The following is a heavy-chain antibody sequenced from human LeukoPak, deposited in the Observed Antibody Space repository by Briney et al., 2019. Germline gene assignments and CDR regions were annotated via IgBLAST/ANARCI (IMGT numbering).Heavy chain of an antibody. D-gene: IGHD3/OR15-3a*01. J-gene: IGHJ6*03. Sequence: PGGSLRLSCAASGFTFDDYAMHWVRQGPGKGLEWVSLISGDGGRTYYADSVKGRFTISRDNAKNSLYLQMNSLRAEDTALYYCARDQGLSSHYYYMDVWGKGTTVTVSS. V-gene: IGHV3-43*02. CDR3: ARDQGLSSHYYYMDV. CDR1: GFTFDDYA. CDR2: ISGDGGRT.